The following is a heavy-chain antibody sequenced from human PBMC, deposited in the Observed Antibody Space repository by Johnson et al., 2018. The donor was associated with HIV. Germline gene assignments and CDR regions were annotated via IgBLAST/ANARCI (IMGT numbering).Heavy chain of an antibody. CDR1: GFTFSNYA. D-gene: IGHD1-26*01. J-gene: IGHJ3*02. V-gene: IGHV3-30-3*01. CDR2: ISYDGSNK. CDR3: ARVLVAADYAFDI. Sequence: QVQLVESGGGVVQPGGSLRLSCAASGFTFSNYAMYWVRQAPGKGLEWVAAISYDGSNKYYADSVKDRFTISRDNSKNTLYLQMNSLRADDTALYYCARVLVAADYAFDIWGQGTMVTVSS.